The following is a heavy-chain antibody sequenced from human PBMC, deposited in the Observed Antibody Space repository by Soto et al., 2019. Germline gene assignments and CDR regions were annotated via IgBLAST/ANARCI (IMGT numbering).Heavy chain of an antibody. D-gene: IGHD2-15*01. V-gene: IGHV5-51*01. Sequence: PGESLKISCKTSGYSFISYWVAWVRQLPGKGLEWMGTFYPGDSTSTYSPSFQGQVTTSVDTSITTAYLQLNSLKASDTAMYYCARIIGYCRNNDCSWTFDVWGQGTMVTVSS. J-gene: IGHJ3*01. CDR2: FYPGDSTS. CDR1: GYSFISYW. CDR3: ARIIGYCRNNDCSWTFDV.